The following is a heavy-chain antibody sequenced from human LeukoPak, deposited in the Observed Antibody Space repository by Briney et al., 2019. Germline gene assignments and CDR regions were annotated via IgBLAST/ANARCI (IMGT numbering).Heavy chain of an antibody. CDR2: IIPIFGTA. Sequence: ASVKVSCKASGGTLSSYAIRWVRQAPGQGLEWMGGIIPIFGTANYAQKFQGRVTITTDESTSTAYMELSSLRSEDTAVYYCARGPVSYGLGYWGQGTLVTVSS. V-gene: IGHV1-69*05. CDR3: ARGPVSYGLGY. CDR1: GGTLSSYA. J-gene: IGHJ4*02. D-gene: IGHD3-10*01.